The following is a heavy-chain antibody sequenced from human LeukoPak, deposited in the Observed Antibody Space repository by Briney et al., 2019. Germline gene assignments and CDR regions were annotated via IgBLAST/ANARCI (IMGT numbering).Heavy chain of an antibody. CDR2: IYYSGST. CDR3: AREWDGAAAEEGYGMDV. J-gene: IGHJ6*02. D-gene: IGHD6-13*01. Sequence: SETLSLTCAVYGGSFSGYYWSWIRQPPGKGLEWIGSIYYSGSTYYNLSLKSRVTISVDTSKNQFSLKLSSVTAADTAVYYCAREWDGAAAEEGYGMDVWGQGTMVTVSS. CDR1: GGSFSGYY. V-gene: IGHV4-34*01.